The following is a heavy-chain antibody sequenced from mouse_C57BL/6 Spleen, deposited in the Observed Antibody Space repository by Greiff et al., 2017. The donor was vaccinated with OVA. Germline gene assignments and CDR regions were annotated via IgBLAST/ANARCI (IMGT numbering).Heavy chain of an antibody. D-gene: IGHD2-3*01. CDR2: ISSGSSTI. CDR1: GFTFSDYG. CDR3: ARDDGYYNDAMDY. V-gene: IGHV5-17*01. J-gene: IGHJ4*01. Sequence: EVKLMESGGGLVKPGGSLKLSCAASGFTFSDYGMHWVRQAPEKGLEWVAYISSGSSTIYYADTVKGRFTISSANAKNTLFLQMTSLRSEDTAMYYCARDDGYYNDAMDYWGQGTSVTVSS.